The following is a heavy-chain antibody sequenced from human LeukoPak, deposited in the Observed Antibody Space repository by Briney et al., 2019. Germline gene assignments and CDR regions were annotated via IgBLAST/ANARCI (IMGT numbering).Heavy chain of an antibody. CDR2: IYYSGST. CDR3: ARHSRAVAGYYYYYYGMDV. Sequence: SETLSLTCTVSGGSISSSSYYWGWIRQPPGEGLEWLGSIYYSGSTYYNPSLKSRVTISVDTSKTQFSLKLSSVTAADTAVYYCARHSRAVAGYYYYYYGMDVWGQGTTVTVSS. J-gene: IGHJ6*02. D-gene: IGHD6-19*01. V-gene: IGHV4-39*01. CDR1: GGSISSSSYY.